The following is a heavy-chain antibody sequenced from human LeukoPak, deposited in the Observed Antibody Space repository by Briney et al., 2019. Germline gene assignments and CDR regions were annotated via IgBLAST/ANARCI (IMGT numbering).Heavy chain of an antibody. CDR3: ARGIYYDSGSHPPYLDY. Sequence: SVKVSCKASGGIFSRDAINWVRQAPGQGLEWMGGISPKFGAANYAQKFQGRLMITADESTSTAYMELNSLRSDDTAVYYCARGIYYDSGSHPPYLDYWGQRTLVTVSS. D-gene: IGHD3-10*01. V-gene: IGHV1-69*01. CDR2: ISPKFGAA. J-gene: IGHJ4*02. CDR1: GGIFSRDA.